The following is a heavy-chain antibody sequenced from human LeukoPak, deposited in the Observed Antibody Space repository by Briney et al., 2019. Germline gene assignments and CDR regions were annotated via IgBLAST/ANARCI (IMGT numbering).Heavy chain of an antibody. D-gene: IGHD4-17*01. CDR2: ISGSGGST. Sequence: GGSLRLSCAASGFTFSSYAMSWVRQAPGKGLEWVSAISGSGGSTYYADSVKGRFTIPRDNSKNTLYLQMNSLRAEDTAVYYCANVDYGDYATDYWGQGTLVTVSS. CDR3: ANVDYGDYATDY. V-gene: IGHV3-23*01. CDR1: GFTFSSYA. J-gene: IGHJ4*02.